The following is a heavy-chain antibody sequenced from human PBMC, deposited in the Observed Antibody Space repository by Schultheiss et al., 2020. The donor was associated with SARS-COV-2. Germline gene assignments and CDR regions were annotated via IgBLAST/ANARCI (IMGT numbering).Heavy chain of an antibody. D-gene: IGHD5-12*01. V-gene: IGHV4-61*02. CDR1: GGSINTRSFY. CDR2: VHISGST. Sequence: SETLSLTCTVSGGSINTRSFYWSWIRQPAGKGLEWIGRVHISGSTDYNPSLKSRVAISVDTSDNGCSLRLSSVTAADTAMYYCAISGYDALFDYWGQGTLVTVSS. J-gene: IGHJ4*02. CDR3: AISGYDALFDY.